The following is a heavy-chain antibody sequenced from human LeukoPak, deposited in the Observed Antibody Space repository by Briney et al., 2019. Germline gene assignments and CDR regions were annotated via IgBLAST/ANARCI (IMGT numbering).Heavy chain of an antibody. J-gene: IGHJ4*02. Sequence: GGSLRLSCAASGFTFSDAWMSWVRQAPGKGLEWVGRIKSKADGGTTDYAAPVKGRFTISRDDSENTLYLQMNSLKTEETAVYYCPRYYGDSGSQYYFDYWGQGTLVTVSS. CDR3: PRYYGDSGSQYYFDY. D-gene: IGHD2-21*01. CDR2: IKSKADGGTT. V-gene: IGHV3-15*01. CDR1: GFTFSDAW.